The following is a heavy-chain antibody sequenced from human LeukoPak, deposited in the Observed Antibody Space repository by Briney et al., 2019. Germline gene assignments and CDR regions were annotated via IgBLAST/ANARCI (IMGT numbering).Heavy chain of an antibody. D-gene: IGHD3-22*01. Sequence: GGSLRLSCAASGFTFSSYGMSWVRQAPGKGLDWVSAISGSGGSTYYADSVKGRFTISRDNSKNTLYLQMNSLRPEDTAVYYCARDRYYFDSRGYYYPSYYFDYWGQGSLVTVSS. V-gene: IGHV3-23*01. CDR2: ISGSGGST. CDR1: GFTFSSYG. J-gene: IGHJ4*02. CDR3: ARDRYYFDSRGYYYPSYYFDY.